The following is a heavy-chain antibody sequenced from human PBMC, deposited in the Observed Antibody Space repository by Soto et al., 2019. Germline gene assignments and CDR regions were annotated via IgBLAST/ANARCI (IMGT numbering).Heavy chain of an antibody. V-gene: IGHV2-5*02. J-gene: IGHJ4*02. D-gene: IGHD1-7*01. CDR1: GFSLTTYGVG. CDR3: AHRLTLNSDWNYGRFDY. CDR2: IYWDDDK. Sequence: QITLKESGPTLVKPTQTLTLTCTFSGFSLTTYGVGVGWIRQPPGKALQWLALIYWDDDKRYCTSLQSRLTITKDTSKNHVVLTMTNMDPADTTTYFCAHRLTLNSDWNYGRFDYWGQGTLVTVSS.